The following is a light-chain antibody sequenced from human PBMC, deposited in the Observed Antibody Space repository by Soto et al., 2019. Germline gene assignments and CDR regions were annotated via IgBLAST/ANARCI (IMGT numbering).Light chain of an antibody. V-gene: IGKV3-15*01. CDR1: QSIRSD. J-gene: IGKJ5*01. CDR2: GAS. CDR3: QQYDNWPT. Sequence: EIVMTQSPATLSVSPGESATLSCRASQSIRSDLAWYQQKPGQVPRLLFYGASTRATGLPARFSGSGSGTEFTLTISSLQSEDSAVYYRQQYDNWPTFGQGTRLEIK.